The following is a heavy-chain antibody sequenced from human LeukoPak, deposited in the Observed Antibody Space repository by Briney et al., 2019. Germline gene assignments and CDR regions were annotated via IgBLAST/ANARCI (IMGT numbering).Heavy chain of an antibody. V-gene: IGHV1-18*01. CDR2: ISAYNGNT. J-gene: IGHJ4*02. CDR3: ARDATTTDYDFWSLDY. D-gene: IGHD3-3*01. Sequence: GASVKVSCKASGYTFTSYGISWVRQAPGQGLEWMGWISAYNGNTNYAQKLRGRVTMTTDTSTSTAYMELRSLRSDDTAVYYCARDATTTDYDFWSLDYWGQGTLVTVSS. CDR1: GYTFTSYG.